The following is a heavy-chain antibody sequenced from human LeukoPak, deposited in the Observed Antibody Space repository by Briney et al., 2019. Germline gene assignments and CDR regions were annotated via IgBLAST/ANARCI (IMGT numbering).Heavy chain of an antibody. J-gene: IGHJ3*02. CDR1: GLTFSNYN. V-gene: IGHV3-48*01. Sequence: GGSLRLSCAASGLTFSNYNMNWVRQAPGKGLEWVSYISSSSSSIHYADSVKGRFTVSRDNAKNSLYLQMNSLRAEDTAVYYCAREGIQLHDAFDIWGQGTMVTVSS. CDR2: ISSSSSSI. CDR3: AREGIQLHDAFDI. D-gene: IGHD5-18*01.